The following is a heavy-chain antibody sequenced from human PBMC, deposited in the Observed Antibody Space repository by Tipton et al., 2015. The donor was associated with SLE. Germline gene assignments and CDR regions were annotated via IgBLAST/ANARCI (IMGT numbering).Heavy chain of an antibody. CDR2: INHSGST. J-gene: IGHJ5*02. CDR3: ARRSAAAGKNWFDP. Sequence: GLVKPSETLSLTCAVYGGSFSGYYWSWIRQPPGKGLEWIGEINHSGSTYYNPSLKSRVTISVDTSKNQFSLKLSSVTAADTAVYYCARRSAAAGKNWFDPWGQGTLVTVSS. D-gene: IGHD6-13*01. CDR1: GGSFSGYY. V-gene: IGHV4-34*01.